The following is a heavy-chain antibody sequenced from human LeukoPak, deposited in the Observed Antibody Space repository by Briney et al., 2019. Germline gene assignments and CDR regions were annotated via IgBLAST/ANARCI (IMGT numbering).Heavy chain of an antibody. V-gene: IGHV4-61*02. J-gene: IGHJ5*02. CDR1: GGSISSGSYY. Sequence: SQTLSLTCTVSGGSISSGSYYWSWIRQPAGKGLEWIGRIYTSGSTNYNPSLKSRVTISVDTSKNQSSLKLSSVTAADTAVYYCARGYDSSGYYYDNWFDPWGQGTLVTVSS. CDR3: ARGYDSSGYYYDNWFDP. D-gene: IGHD3-22*01. CDR2: IYTSGST.